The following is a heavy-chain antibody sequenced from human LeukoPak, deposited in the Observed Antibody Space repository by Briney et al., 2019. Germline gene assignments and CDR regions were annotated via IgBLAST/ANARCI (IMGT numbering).Heavy chain of an antibody. CDR3: ARAGGTYN. V-gene: IGHV3-23*01. Sequence: GGSLRLSCAASGFTFSNSALNWVRQAPRKGLEWVSTIANSGDNTYYADSVKGRFTISRDNSKNTLYLQMNSLRAGDTAVYYCARAGGTYNWGQGTLVTVSS. D-gene: IGHD3-16*01. J-gene: IGHJ4*02. CDR1: GFTFSNSA. CDR2: IANSGDNT.